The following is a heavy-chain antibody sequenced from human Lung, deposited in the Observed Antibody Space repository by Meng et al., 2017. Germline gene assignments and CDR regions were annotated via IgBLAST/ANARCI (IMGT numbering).Heavy chain of an antibody. V-gene: IGHV6-1*01. D-gene: IGHD6-19*01. CDR2: TYYRSKWYN. J-gene: IGHJ4*02. Sequence: QVHLQQSGPGLGKPSQTLPPPCAISGDSVPSNSAAWNWIRQSPSRGLEWLGRTYYRSKWYNGYAVSVRSRITINPDTSKNQFSLQLNSVTPEDTAVYYCARSQQWLDSWGQGTLVTVSS. CDR1: GDSVPSNSAA. CDR3: ARSQQWLDS.